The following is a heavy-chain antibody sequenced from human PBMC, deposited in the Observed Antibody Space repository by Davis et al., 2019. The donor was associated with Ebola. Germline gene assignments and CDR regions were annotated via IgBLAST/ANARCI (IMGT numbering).Heavy chain of an antibody. J-gene: IGHJ4*02. CDR1: KYSFSTYY. Sequence: AASVKVSCKTSKYSFSTYYVHWVRQAPGQGLEWMGRFNPSSRSTTYAQKFQGRVTMTRDTSTTIVYMELSSLKSEDTAVYYCARAQFPTTSDHWGQGTLVTVSS. V-gene: IGHV1-46*01. CDR2: FNPSSRST. CDR3: ARAQFPTTSDH. D-gene: IGHD1-1*01.